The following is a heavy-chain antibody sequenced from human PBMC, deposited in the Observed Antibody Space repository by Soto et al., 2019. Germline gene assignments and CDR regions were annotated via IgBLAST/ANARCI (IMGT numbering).Heavy chain of an antibody. CDR2: ISSSSSYI. D-gene: IGHD3-22*01. CDR3: ARVVDYYDPYYYGMDV. CDR1: GFTFSYYS. V-gene: IGHV3-21*01. Sequence: EVQLVESGGGLVKPGGSLRLSCAASGFTFSYYSMNWVRQAPGKGLEWVSSISSSSSYISYADSVKGRFTISRDNAKNSHHLQMSLLSAEDTAVYYCARVVDYYDPYYYGMDVWGQGTTVTVSS. J-gene: IGHJ6*02.